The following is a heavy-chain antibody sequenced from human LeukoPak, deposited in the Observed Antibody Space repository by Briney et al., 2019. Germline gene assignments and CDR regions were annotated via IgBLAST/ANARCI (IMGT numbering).Heavy chain of an antibody. D-gene: IGHD1-26*01. CDR1: GFTFSSYS. J-gene: IGHJ3*01. V-gene: IGHV3-21*01. CDR2: ISSSSSYI. Sequence: GGSLGLSCAASGFTFSSYSMNWVRQAPGKGLEWVSSISSSSSYIYYADSVKGRFTISRDNAKNSLYLQMNSLRAEDTAVYYCARCGIVGATIVLWGQGTMVTVSS. CDR3: ARCGIVGATIVL.